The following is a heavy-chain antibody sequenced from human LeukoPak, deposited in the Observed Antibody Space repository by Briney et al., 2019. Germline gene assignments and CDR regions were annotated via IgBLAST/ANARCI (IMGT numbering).Heavy chain of an antibody. Sequence: GRSLRLSCAASGFTFSSYAMHWVRQAPGKGLEWVAVISYDGSNKYYADSVKGRFTISRDNSKNTLYLRMNSLRAEDTAVYYCARDDLDGDYYDSSGYGYWGQGTLVTVSS. D-gene: IGHD3-22*01. CDR3: ARDDLDGDYYDSSGYGY. J-gene: IGHJ4*02. CDR2: ISYDGSNK. CDR1: GFTFSSYA. V-gene: IGHV3-30-3*01.